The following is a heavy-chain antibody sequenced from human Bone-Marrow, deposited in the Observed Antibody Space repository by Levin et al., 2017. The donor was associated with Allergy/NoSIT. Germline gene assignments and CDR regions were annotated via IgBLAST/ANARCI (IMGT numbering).Heavy chain of an antibody. Sequence: QPGGSLRLSCVASGFTFRTYWMTWVRQAPGKGLEWVANIKEDGSEKFYVDSVKGRFTISRDNADNSLYLLMNSLRADDTAIYYCARGRDDSNSWRPFSNWGQGTLVTVSS. J-gene: IGHJ4*02. CDR3: ARGRDDSNSWRPFSN. CDR1: GFTFRTYW. V-gene: IGHV3-7*04. D-gene: IGHD6-13*01. CDR2: IKEDGSEK.